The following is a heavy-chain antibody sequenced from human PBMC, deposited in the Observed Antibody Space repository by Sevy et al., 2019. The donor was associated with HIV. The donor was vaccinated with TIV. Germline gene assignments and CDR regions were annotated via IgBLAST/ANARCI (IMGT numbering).Heavy chain of an antibody. D-gene: IGHD3-9*01. CDR2: IQSNTDGGTT. CDR1: GFTFSSAW. Sequence: GGSLRLSCAASGFTFSSAWMSWVHQAPGKGLEWVGRIQSNTDGGTTDYAASVKGRFTISRDDSVNTLYLQMNSLTTDDTAVYYCTTDTSTGYFDWLLDFDYWGQGTLVTVSS. J-gene: IGHJ4*02. CDR3: TTDTSTGYFDWLLDFDY. V-gene: IGHV3-15*01.